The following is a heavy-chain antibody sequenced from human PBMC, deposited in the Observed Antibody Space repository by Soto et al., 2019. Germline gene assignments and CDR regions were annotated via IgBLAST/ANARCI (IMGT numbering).Heavy chain of an antibody. CDR3: AGLPPRLRGGKFSYGMEV. CDR2: IDPSDSYT. D-gene: IGHD3-10*01. CDR1: GYSFTSYW. Sequence: GESLKISCKGSGYSFTSYWIIWVRQMPGKGLEWMGRIDPSDSYTNYSPSFQGHVTISADKSISTAYLQWSSLKASDTAMYYCAGLPPRLRGGKFSYGMEVWGQGTTVTVSS. J-gene: IGHJ6*02. V-gene: IGHV5-10-1*01.